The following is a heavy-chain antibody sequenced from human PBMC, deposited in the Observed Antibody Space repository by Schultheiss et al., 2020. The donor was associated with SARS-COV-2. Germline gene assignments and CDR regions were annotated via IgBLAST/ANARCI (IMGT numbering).Heavy chain of an antibody. CDR2: INHSGST. Sequence: GSLRLSCAASGFTFSSYEMNWVRQAPGKGLEWIGEINHSGSTYYNPSLKSRVTISVDTSKNQFSLKLSSVTAADTAVYYCARGRGLWWWEWGQGTLVTVSS. D-gene: IGHD2-21*01. CDR3: ARGRGLWWWE. V-gene: IGHV4-34*01. J-gene: IGHJ4*02. CDR1: GFTFSSYE.